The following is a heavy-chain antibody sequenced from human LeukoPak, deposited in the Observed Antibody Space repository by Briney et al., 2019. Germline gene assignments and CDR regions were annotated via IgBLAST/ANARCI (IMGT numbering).Heavy chain of an antibody. CDR1: GFTFSSYS. V-gene: IGHV3-21*01. CDR2: ISSSSSYI. CDR3: ARDPGDGPDDIVVESSYYGMDV. J-gene: IGHJ6*02. Sequence: PGGSLRLSCAASGFTFSSYSMNWVRKAPGKGLEWVSSISSSSSYIYYADSVKGRFTISRDNAKNSLYLQMNSLRAEDTAVYYCARDPGDGPDDIVVESSYYGMDVWGQGTTVTVSS. D-gene: IGHD2-2*01.